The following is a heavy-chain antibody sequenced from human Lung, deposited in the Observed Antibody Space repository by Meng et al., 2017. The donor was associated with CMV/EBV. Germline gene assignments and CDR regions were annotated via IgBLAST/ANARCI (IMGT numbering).Heavy chain of an antibody. V-gene: IGHV3-30*02. Sequence: GGSPRLSCAASGFRFDDYGVHWVRQTPGKGLEWVAFIRHDGTNKFYGDSVKRRFTISRDNSKNTVYLQMNSLRPEETAVYYCAKDLLLFGGPNAYFDYWGQGTLVTVSS. D-gene: IGHD3-16*01. CDR3: AKDLLLFGGPNAYFDY. CDR1: GFRFDDYG. J-gene: IGHJ4*02. CDR2: IRHDGTNK.